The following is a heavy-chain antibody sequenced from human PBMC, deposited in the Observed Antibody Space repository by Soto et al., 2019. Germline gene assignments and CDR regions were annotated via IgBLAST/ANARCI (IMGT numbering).Heavy chain of an antibody. CDR2: ISSSGSTI. CDR1: GFTFSDYY. CDR3: ARAPYYYDSGGYQGY. D-gene: IGHD3-22*01. J-gene: IGHJ4*02. V-gene: IGHV3-11*01. Sequence: GGSLRLSCAASGFTFSDYYMSWIRQAPGKGLEWVSYISSSGSTIYYADSVKGRFTISRDNAKNSLFLQMNSLRAEDTAVYYCARAPYYYDSGGYQGYWGQGTLVTVSS.